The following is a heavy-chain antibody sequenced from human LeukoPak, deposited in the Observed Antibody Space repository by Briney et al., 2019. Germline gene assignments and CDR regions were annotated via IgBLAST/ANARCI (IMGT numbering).Heavy chain of an antibody. D-gene: IGHD3-9*01. CDR2: IYYSGST. V-gene: IGHV4-39*01. CDR3: ARLGLRYFDWLLFDGY. J-gene: IGHJ4*02. CDR1: GGSISSSSYY. Sequence: SETLSLTCTVSGGSISSSSYYWGWIRQPPGKGLEWIGSIYYSGSTYYNPSLKSRVTISVDTSKNQFSLKLSSVTAADTAVYYCARLGLRYFDWLLFDGYWGQGTLVTVSS.